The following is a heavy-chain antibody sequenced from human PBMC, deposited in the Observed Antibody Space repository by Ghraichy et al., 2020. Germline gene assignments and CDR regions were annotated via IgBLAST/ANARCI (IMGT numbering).Heavy chain of an antibody. J-gene: IGHJ1*01. V-gene: IGHV4-31*03. D-gene: IGHD4-23*01. Sequence: SQTLSLTCTVSGGSINSDSYYWHWIRHHPGKGLEWIGYIHYTVGSTHYNPSLTSRVTISVDTSKNQFSLILTSVTAADTAVYYCASDDYGGYFHSWGQGTLVTVSS. CDR2: IHYTVGST. CDR3: ASDDYGGYFHS. CDR1: GGSINSDSYY.